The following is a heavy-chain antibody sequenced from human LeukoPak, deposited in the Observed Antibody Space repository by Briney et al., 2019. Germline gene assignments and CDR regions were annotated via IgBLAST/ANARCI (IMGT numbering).Heavy chain of an antibody. CDR3: ARDRYDSSGYYYGYYYYCMDV. CDR1: GDSFSSNSAA. V-gene: IGHV6-1*01. D-gene: IGHD3-22*01. J-gene: IGHJ6*03. Sequence: SQTLSLTCALSGDSFSSNSAAWHWIRQSPSRGLEWLGRTYYRYKLYNDYAVSVKSRITINPDTSKNQFSLQLNSVTPEDTAVYYCARDRYDSSGYYYGYYYYCMDVWGKGTTVTVSS. CDR2: TYYRYKLYN.